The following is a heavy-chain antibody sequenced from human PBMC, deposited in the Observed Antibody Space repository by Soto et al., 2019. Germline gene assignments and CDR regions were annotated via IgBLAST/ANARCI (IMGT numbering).Heavy chain of an antibody. V-gene: IGHV4-31*03. CDR2: FYDTGST. J-gene: IGHJ6*02. D-gene: IGHD1-1*01. CDR3: ARGRRQLGGSYYYGMDV. CDR1: GVSISSGGFY. Sequence: TLSLTCSVSGVSISSGGFYWSWIRQHPGKGLEWIGFFYDTGSTYYNASLKSRLTISVYRSNKQFSLKLSSVTDADTAVYYCARGRRQLGGSYYYGMDVWGQGNTCTVSS.